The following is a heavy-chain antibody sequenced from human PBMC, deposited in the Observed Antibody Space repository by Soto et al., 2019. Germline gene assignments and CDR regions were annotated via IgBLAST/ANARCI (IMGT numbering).Heavy chain of an antibody. J-gene: IGHJ4*02. D-gene: IGHD3-22*01. CDR3: ATVHSGYSCFDY. CDR1: GYSISSGYY. CDR2: IYHSGST. V-gene: IGHV4-38-2*01. Sequence: SETLSLTCAVSGYSISSGYYWGWIRQPPGKGLEWIGSIYHSGSTYYNPSLKSRVTISVDTSKNQFSLKLSSVTAADTAVYYCATVHSGYSCFDYWGQGTLVTVSS.